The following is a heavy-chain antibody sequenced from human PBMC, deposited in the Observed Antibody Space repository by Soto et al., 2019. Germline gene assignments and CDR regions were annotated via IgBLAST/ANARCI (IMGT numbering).Heavy chain of an antibody. D-gene: IGHD3-9*01. CDR2: ISGSGSTI. V-gene: IGHV3-21*04. CDR1: GFTFSSYS. J-gene: IGHJ6*02. Sequence: PGGSLRLSCAASGFTFSSYSMNWVRQAPGKGLEWVSSISGSGSTIYYADSVKGRFTISRDNAKNSLSLQMHSLRADDTAVYYCARAGEYYDILTGLGAVDVWGQGTTVTVSS. CDR3: ARAGEYYDILTGLGAVDV.